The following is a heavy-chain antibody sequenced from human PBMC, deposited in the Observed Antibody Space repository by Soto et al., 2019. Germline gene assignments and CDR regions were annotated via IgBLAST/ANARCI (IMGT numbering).Heavy chain of an antibody. CDR2: IYYSGST. CDR1: GGSITSGTFY. D-gene: IGHD6-13*01. J-gene: IGHJ5*02. V-gene: IGHV4-39*01. Sequence: SETLSLTCTVSGGSITSGTFYWGWIRQPPGKGLEWIANIYYSGSTNCNPSLKSRVTISVDTSKNQFSLKLSSVTAADTAVYYCARHQSHSSSYVDPWGQGTLVTVSS. CDR3: ARHQSHSSSYVDP.